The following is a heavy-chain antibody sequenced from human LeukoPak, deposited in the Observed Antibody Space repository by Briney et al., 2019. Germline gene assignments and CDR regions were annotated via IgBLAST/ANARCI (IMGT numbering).Heavy chain of an antibody. CDR3: AKASDSSGYYHFDY. CDR2: ISYDGSNK. J-gene: IGHJ4*02. D-gene: IGHD3-22*01. CDR1: GFTFSSYG. Sequence: PGRSLRLSCAASGFTFSSYGMHWVRQAPGKGLEWVAVISYDGSNKYYADSVKGRFTISRDNSKNTLYLQMNSLRAEDTAVYYCAKASDSSGYYHFDYWGQGTLVTVSS. V-gene: IGHV3-30*18.